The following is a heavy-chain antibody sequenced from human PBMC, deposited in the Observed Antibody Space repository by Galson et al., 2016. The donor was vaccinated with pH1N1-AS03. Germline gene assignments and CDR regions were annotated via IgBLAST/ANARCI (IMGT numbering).Heavy chain of an antibody. D-gene: IGHD3/OR15-3a*01. CDR2: ISFDGTNK. Sequence: SLRLSCAASGFTISNFGMLWVRQAPGQGLEWVAIISFDGTNKYYADSVKGRLSISRDNSKNPLLLQMSALRAEDTAVYYCANDFNYDFWSGYSFYWGQGALVTVSS. CDR1: GFTISNFG. J-gene: IGHJ4*02. V-gene: IGHV3-30*18. CDR3: ANDFNYDFWSGYSFY.